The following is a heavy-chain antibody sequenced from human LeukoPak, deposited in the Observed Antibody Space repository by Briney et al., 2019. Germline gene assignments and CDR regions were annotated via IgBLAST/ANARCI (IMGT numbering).Heavy chain of an antibody. J-gene: IGHJ6*03. CDR3: ARTNYYYYYYMDV. CDR2: IYSSGST. Sequence: SSETLSLTCTVSGESINSFYWSWIRQPAGKGLEWIGRIYSSGSTNYSPSLKSRVTMSVDTSKNQFSLKLSSVTAADTAVYYCARTNYYYYYYMDVWGKGTTVTVSS. CDR1: GESINSFY. V-gene: IGHV4-4*07.